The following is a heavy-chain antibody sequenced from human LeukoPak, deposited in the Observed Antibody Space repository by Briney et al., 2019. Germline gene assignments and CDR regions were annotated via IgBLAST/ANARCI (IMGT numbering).Heavy chain of an antibody. D-gene: IGHD6-6*01. CDR2: IRGDAGST. V-gene: IGHV3-20*04. CDR1: GFTFSSYW. Sequence: GGSLRLSCAASGFTFSSYWMTWVRQAPGKGLEWVSAIRGDAGSTGYADSVKGRFTISRDNAKNSLSLQMNSLRDEDTAVYYCASGFSSSPYFDYWGQGTLVTVSS. CDR3: ASGFSSSPYFDY. J-gene: IGHJ4*02.